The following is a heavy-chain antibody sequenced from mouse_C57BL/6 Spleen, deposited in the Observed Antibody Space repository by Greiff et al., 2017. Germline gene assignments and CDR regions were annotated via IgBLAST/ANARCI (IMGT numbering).Heavy chain of an antibody. V-gene: IGHV5-4*03. CDR2: ISDGGSYT. D-gene: IGHD4-1*01. Sequence: EVKLVESGGGLVKPGGSLKLSCAASGFTFSSYAMSWVRQTPEKRLEWVATISDGGSYTYYPDNVKGRFTISRDNAKNNLYLQMSHLKSEDTAMYYCARGVWDVYWYFDVWGTGTTGTVSS. CDR1: GFTFSSYA. CDR3: ARGVWDVYWYFDV. J-gene: IGHJ1*03.